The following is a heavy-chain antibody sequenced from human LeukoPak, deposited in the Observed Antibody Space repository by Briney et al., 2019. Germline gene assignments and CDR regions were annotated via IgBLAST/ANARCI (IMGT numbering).Heavy chain of an antibody. D-gene: IGHD5-18*01. Sequence: GGSLRLSCAASGFTFSNYAMSWVRQAPGKGLEWVSNIRGSGDTTFYADSVKGRFTISRDNSKNTLYLQMNSLRVEDTAVYYCAKVSGRIQIWPQPFGDGMDVWGQGTTVTVSS. CDR2: IRGSGDTT. V-gene: IGHV3-23*01. CDR3: AKVSGRIQIWPQPFGDGMDV. J-gene: IGHJ6*02. CDR1: GFTFSNYA.